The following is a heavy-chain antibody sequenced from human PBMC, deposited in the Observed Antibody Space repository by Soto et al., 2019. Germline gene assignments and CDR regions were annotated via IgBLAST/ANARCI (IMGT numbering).Heavy chain of an antibody. J-gene: IGHJ6*03. CDR3: ARDMVRGARGYYYYYMDV. D-gene: IGHD3-10*01. Sequence: QVQLQESGPGLVKPSETLSLTCTVSGGSISSYYWSWIWQPPGKGLEWIGYIYYSGSTNYNPSLKSRVTISVDTSKNQFSLKLSSVTAADTAVYYCARDMVRGARGYYYYYMDVWGKGTTVTVSS. CDR1: GGSISSYY. CDR2: IYYSGST. V-gene: IGHV4-59*01.